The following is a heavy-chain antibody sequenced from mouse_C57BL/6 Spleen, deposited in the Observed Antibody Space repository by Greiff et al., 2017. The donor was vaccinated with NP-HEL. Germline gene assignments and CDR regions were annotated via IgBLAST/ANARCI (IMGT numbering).Heavy chain of an antibody. J-gene: IGHJ2*01. CDR1: GYTFTSYW. CDR2: IDPNSGGT. Sequence: VQLQQSGAELVKPGASVKLSCKASGYTFTSYWMHWVKQRPGRGLEWIGRIDPNSGGTKYNEKFKSKATLTVDKPSSTAYMQLSSLTSEDSAVYYCARGSITTVVAYYFDYWGQGTTLTVSS. D-gene: IGHD1-1*01. V-gene: IGHV1-72*01. CDR3: ARGSITTVVAYYFDY.